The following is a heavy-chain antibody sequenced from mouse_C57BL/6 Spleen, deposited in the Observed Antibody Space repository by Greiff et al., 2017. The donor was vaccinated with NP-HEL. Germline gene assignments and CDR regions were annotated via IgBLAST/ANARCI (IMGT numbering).Heavy chain of an antibody. CDR1: GYTFTDYY. CDR2: IYPGSGNT. V-gene: IGHV1-76*01. J-gene: IGHJ1*03. D-gene: IGHD1-1*01. Sequence: QVHVKQSGAELVRPGASVKLSCKASGYTFTDYYINWVKQRPGQGLEWIARIYPGSGNTYYNEKFKGKATLTAEKSSSTAYMQLSSLTSEDSAVYFCARNYGSRGYFDVWGTGTTVTVSS. CDR3: ARNYGSRGYFDV.